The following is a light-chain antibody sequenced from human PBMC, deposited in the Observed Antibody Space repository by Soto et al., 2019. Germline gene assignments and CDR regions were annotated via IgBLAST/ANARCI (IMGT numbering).Light chain of an antibody. CDR2: DAS. V-gene: IGKV3-20*01. CDR3: QQYGSSPRT. Sequence: TVMTQSPAALSVSPGDRASLSCRASQSVGGNLAWYQLKPGQSPRLLIYDASTRATGIPDRFSGSGSGTDFTLTITRLEPEDFAVYYCQQYGSSPRTFGQGTKLEI. J-gene: IGKJ2*01. CDR1: QSVGGN.